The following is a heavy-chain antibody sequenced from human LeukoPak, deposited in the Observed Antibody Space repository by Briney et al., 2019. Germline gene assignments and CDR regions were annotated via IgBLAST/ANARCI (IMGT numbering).Heavy chain of an antibody. CDR1: GGSISSGDYY. D-gene: IGHD3-10*01. CDR3: VKQHGSGGGNWFDP. CDR2: IYYRGST. J-gene: IGHJ5*02. V-gene: IGHV4-31*03. Sequence: SETLSLTCTVSGGSISSGDYYWSWIRQHPGKGLEWIGYIYYRGSTYYNPSLKSRVTISVDTSENQFSLKLSSVTAADTAVYYCVKQHGSGGGNWFDPWGQGTLVTVSS.